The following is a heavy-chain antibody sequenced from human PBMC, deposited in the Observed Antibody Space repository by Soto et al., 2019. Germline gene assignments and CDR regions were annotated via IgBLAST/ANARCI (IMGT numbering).Heavy chain of an antibody. Sequence: PGGSLTLSCASSGSTFSPYAMTWARQPPGKGLEWVSTIDNSGGITYYADSVKGRFTVSRDNSKNTLYLQMNSLRAEDTAVYYCAKGGYNYGFLFDCWGQGTLVTVSS. D-gene: IGHD5-18*01. CDR2: IDNSGGIT. CDR1: GSTFSPYA. J-gene: IGHJ4*02. V-gene: IGHV3-23*05. CDR3: AKGGYNYGFLFDC.